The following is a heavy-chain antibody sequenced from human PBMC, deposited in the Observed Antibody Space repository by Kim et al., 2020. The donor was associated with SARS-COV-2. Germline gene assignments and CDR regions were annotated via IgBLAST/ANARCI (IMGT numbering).Heavy chain of an antibody. Sequence: GGNTCYADSVKGRFNIHRDSPKNTVCLQMSSLRDGDAAVYYCARSGSPDYWGPGPLVTVSS. D-gene: IGHD3-3*01. V-gene: IGHV3-23*01. CDR3: ARSGSPDY. CDR2: GGNT. J-gene: IGHJ4*02.